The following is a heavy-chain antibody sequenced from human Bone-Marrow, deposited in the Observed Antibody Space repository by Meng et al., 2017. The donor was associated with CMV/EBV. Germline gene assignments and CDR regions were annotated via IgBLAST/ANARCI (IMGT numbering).Heavy chain of an antibody. CDR3: ARYRDSGYDASGYFDY. J-gene: IGHJ4*02. Sequence: ASVKVSCKASGYTFTSYYMHWVRQAPGQGLEWMGKIKRSGGSTSYAQKFQGRVTMTRETSTSRVYMELSSLRSEDTAVYYCARYRDSGYDASGYFDYWGQGTLVTVSS. V-gene: IGHV1-46*01. CDR2: IKRSGGST. D-gene: IGHD5-12*01. CDR1: GYTFTSYY.